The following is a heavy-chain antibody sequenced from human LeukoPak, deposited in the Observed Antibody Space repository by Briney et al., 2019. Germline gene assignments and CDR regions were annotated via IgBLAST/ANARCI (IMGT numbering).Heavy chain of an antibody. CDR3: ARLNSRPRYGMDV. V-gene: IGHV4-59*06. J-gene: IGHJ6*02. CDR1: GGSINSYY. Sequence: SETLSLTCTVSGGSINSYYWSWIRQPPGKGLEWIGYIYYSGSTYYNPSLKSRVTISVDTSKNQFSLKLSSVTAADTAVYYCARLNSRPRYGMDVWGQGTTVTVSS. CDR2: IYYSGST. D-gene: IGHD6-6*01.